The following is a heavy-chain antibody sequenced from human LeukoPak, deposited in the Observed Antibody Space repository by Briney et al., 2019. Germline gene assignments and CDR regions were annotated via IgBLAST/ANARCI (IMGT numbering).Heavy chain of an antibody. D-gene: IGHD4-23*01. CDR3: AKSDYGGDAFDI. CDR1: GFTFSSYG. V-gene: IGHV3-30*18. J-gene: IGHJ3*02. Sequence: GGSLRLSCAASGFTFSSYGMHWVRQAPGKGLEWVAVISYDGSNKYYADSVKGRFTISRDNSKNTLYLQMNSLRAEVTAVYYCAKSDYGGDAFDIWGQGTMVTVSS. CDR2: ISYDGSNK.